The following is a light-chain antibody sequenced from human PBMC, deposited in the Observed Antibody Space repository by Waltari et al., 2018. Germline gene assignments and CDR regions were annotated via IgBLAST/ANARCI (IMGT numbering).Light chain of an antibody. CDR2: GVS. V-gene: IGKV3-20*01. CDR1: QSVIGS. Sequence: EIVLSQSSGTLSLSPGDRATLSCRARQSVIGSLAWYQQKAGQAPRLLIYGVSSRATGIPERFSGSGSGTDFSLTISRLEPEDFAVYYCQHYVRLPATFGQGTKVEIK. J-gene: IGKJ1*01. CDR3: QHYVRLPAT.